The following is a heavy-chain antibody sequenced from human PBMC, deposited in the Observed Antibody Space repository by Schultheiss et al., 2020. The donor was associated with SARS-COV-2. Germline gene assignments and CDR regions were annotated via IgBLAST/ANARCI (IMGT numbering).Heavy chain of an antibody. V-gene: IGHV4-4*02. CDR3: ARDSGGDAFDI. CDR2: IYYSGST. D-gene: IGHD3-10*01. CDR1: RGSIRYFNW. J-gene: IGHJ3*02. Sequence: SETLSLTCAVSRGSIRYFNWWSWVRQPPGKGLEWIGYIYYSGSTYYNPSLKSRVTISVDTSKNQFSLKLSSVTAADTAVYFCARDSGGDAFDIWGQGTMVTVSS.